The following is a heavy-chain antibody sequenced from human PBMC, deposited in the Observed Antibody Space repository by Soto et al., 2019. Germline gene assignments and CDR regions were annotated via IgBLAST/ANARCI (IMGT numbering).Heavy chain of an antibody. J-gene: IGHJ3*01. CDR3: ARFRDCTGSTCDPSFGFDL. Sequence: QVQLVQSGPEVKKPGATVQVSCRASGYTFSTHGLSWVRQAPGQGLAWMGWITPYNGNINYEQKLRGRLTMTTDTSTNTGCMEVRSLRSDDTAVYYCARFRDCTGSTCDPSFGFDLWGPGTVVTVSS. CDR1: GYTFSTHG. D-gene: IGHD2-8*02. V-gene: IGHV1-18*01. CDR2: ITPYNGNI.